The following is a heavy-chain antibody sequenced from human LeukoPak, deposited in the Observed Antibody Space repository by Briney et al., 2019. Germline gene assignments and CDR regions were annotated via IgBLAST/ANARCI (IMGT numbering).Heavy chain of an antibody. Sequence: GGSLRLSCAASGFTVSSNSMSWVRQAPGKGLEWVSLIYGGRDTYYADSVKGRFTISRDNSKNTLYLQMDSLRAEDTAVYFCARAGITGYSYAYDYWGQGTLVTVSS. V-gene: IGHV3-53*01. CDR1: GFTVSSNS. CDR2: IYGGRDT. D-gene: IGHD5-18*01. CDR3: ARAGITGYSYAYDY. J-gene: IGHJ4*02.